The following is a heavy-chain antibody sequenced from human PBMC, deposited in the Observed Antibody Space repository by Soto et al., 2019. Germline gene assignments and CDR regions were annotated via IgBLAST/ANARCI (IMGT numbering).Heavy chain of an antibody. J-gene: IGHJ4*02. D-gene: IGHD3-22*01. CDR3: ARGKPRARYYYDGSGYQPPFDY. CDR2: IYSGGST. V-gene: IGHV3-66*01. Sequence: EVQLVESGGGLVQPGGSLRLSCAASGFTVSSNYMSWVRQAPGKGLEWVSVIYSGGSTYYADSVKGRFTISRDNSKNTLYLQMNGLRAEDPAVYYCARGKPRARYYYDGSGYQPPFDYWGQGTLVTVSS. CDR1: GFTVSSNY.